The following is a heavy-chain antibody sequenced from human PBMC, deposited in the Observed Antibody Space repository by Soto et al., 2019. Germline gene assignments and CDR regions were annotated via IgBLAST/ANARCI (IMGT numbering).Heavy chain of an antibody. CDR3: ARSLNYYGSGSYYGMDV. CDR2: MSYDGSNK. Sequence: GGSLRLSCAASGFTFTIYAIHWVRQAPGKGLEWVAVMSYDGSNKYYADSVKGRFTISRDNSKNTLYLQMNSLRAEDTAVYYCARSLNYYGSGSYYGMDVWGQGTTVTVSS. V-gene: IGHV3-30-3*01. J-gene: IGHJ6*02. D-gene: IGHD3-10*01. CDR1: GFTFTIYA.